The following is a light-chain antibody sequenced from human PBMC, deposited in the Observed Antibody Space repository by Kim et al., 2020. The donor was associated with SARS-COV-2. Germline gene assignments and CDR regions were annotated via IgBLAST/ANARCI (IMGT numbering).Light chain of an antibody. J-gene: IGLJ1*01. Sequence: GQRVPISCSGGRSNIGSNPVDWYQQLPGTAPKLLIYNNNERPSGVPDRFSGSRSGTSASLAISGLHSADEADFYCAAWDDSLNAKVFGSGTKVTVL. V-gene: IGLV1-44*01. CDR1: RSNIGSNP. CDR3: AAWDDSLNAKV. CDR2: NNN.